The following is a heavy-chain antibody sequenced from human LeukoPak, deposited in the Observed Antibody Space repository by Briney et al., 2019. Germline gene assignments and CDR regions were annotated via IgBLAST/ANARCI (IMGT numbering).Heavy chain of an antibody. CDR1: GFTFSDYY. CDR3: ARWAGAILTDY. CDR2: ISSSGSSI. V-gene: IGHV3-11*04. J-gene: IGHJ4*02. Sequence: GGSLRLSCAASGFTFSDYYMSWIRQAPGKGLEWVSYISSSGSSISYADSAKGRFTISRDNAKNSLYLQMNSLRAEDTAVYYCARWAGAILTDYWGQGTLVTVSS. D-gene: IGHD1-26*01.